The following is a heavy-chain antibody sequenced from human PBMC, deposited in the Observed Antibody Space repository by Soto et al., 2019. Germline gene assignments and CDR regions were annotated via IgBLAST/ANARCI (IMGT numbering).Heavy chain of an antibody. D-gene: IGHD3-10*01. CDR3: PGGGYSGAGIYYLTEH. CDR2: ISGDGRST. J-gene: IGHJ1*01. CDR1: GVTFNNYW. V-gene: IGHV3-74*01. Sequence: EVQLVESGGGLVQPGGSLRLSCTASGVTFNNYWLHWVRQAPGKGLVWVSRISGDGRSTTYEDSVKGRFTISRDNAKNTVYLQMNSLRAEDTAVYHCPGGGYSGAGIYYLTEHWGQGTLVTVSS.